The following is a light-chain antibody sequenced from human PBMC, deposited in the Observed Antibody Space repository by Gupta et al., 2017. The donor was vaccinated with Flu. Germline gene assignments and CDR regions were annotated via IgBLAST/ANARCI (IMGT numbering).Light chain of an antibody. V-gene: IGLV3-21*03. J-gene: IGLJ1*01. CDR3: QVWDTTNYRPV. Sequence: GKKARITCGGDKIRSKPVHWYRQKPGQAPVLVVYDDDDRPSGIPERFSGSNSGRTATLTISRVEAGDEADYYCQVWDTTNYRPVFGAGTRVAVL. CDR2: DDD. CDR1: KIRSKP.